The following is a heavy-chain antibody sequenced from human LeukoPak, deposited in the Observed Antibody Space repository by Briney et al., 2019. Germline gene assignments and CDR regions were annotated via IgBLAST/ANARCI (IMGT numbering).Heavy chain of an antibody. CDR2: IYPGDSDT. V-gene: IGHV5-51*01. CDR3: ARHASFDC. Sequence: GESLKISCKASGYSFTTYWIAWVRQMPGKGLEWMGMIYPGDSDTRYSPSFQGQITISVDKSISIAYLQWSSLKASDTAMYYCARHASFDCWGQGTLVTVSS. CDR1: GYSFTTYW. J-gene: IGHJ4*02.